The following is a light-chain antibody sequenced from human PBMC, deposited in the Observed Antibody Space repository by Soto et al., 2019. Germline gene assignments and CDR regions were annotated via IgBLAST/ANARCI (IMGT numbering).Light chain of an antibody. CDR2: DAS. V-gene: IGKV1-5*01. CDR1: QSISKW. J-gene: IGKJ5*01. CDR3: QQYNSF. Sequence: DIQMTQSPSTLSASVGDRVTITCRASQSISKWVAWYQQKPGKAPKVLIYDASNLESGVPSRFSGSGSGTKFTLTISSLQPDDFATYYXQQYNSFFGQGTRLEIK.